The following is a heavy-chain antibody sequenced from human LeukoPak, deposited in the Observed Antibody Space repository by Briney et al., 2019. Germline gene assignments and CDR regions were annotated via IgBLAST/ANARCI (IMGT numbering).Heavy chain of an antibody. D-gene: IGHD4-17*01. CDR1: GGSISSSPYC. Sequence: TSETLSLTCTVSGGSISSSPYCWGWLRQPPGKGLEWISSIYYSGTTYYNPSLKSRVTIPVDTSNNQFSLMLSSVTAADTAVYYCSRHDYDGVQNYYSYYMDVWGKGTTVTVSS. CDR3: SRHDYDGVQNYYSYYMDV. J-gene: IGHJ6*03. V-gene: IGHV4-39*01. CDR2: IYYSGTT.